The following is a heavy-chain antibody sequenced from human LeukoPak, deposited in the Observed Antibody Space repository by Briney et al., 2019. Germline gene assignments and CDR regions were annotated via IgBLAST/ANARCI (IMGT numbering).Heavy chain of an antibody. D-gene: IGHD3-9*01. CDR1: GFTFSSYW. CDR3: ARVLPYYDILTGSRNEYYYGMDV. V-gene: IGHV3-7*01. CDR2: IKQDGSEK. J-gene: IGHJ6*02. Sequence: GGSLRLSCAASGFTFSSYWMSWVRQAPGKGLEWVANIKQDGSEKYYVDSVKGRFTISRDNAKNSLYLQMNSLRAEDTAVYYCARVLPYYDILTGSRNEYYYGMDVWGQGTTVTVSS.